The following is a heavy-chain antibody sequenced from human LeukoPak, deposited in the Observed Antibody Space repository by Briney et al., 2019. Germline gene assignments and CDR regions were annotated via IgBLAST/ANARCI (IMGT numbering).Heavy chain of an antibody. CDR3: ARSLSGLYSSSWYYFDY. D-gene: IGHD6-13*01. V-gene: IGHV3-53*01. CDR1: GFTVSSNY. J-gene: IGHJ4*02. CDR2: IYSGGST. Sequence: GGSLRLSCAASGFTVSSNYMSWVRQAPWKGLEWGSVIYSGGSTYYADSVKGRFTISRDNSKNTLYLQMNGLRAEDTAVYYCARSLSGLYSSSWYYFDYWGQGTLVTVSS.